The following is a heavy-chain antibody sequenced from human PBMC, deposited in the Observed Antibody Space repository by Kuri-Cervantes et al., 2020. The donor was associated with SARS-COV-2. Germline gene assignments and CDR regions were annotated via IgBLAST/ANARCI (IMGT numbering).Heavy chain of an antibody. J-gene: IGHJ5*02. CDR3: AKEGFISALGGWFDP. Sequence: GGSLRLSCAASGFIFSSYGMHWVRQAPGKGLEWVAFVRSDGSNKHYTDSVKGRFTTSRDNSKNTLYLQMNSLRAEDTAAYYCAKEGFISALGGWFDPWGQGTLVTVSS. CDR1: GFIFSSYG. V-gene: IGHV3-30*02. CDR2: VRSDGSNK. D-gene: IGHD1-26*01.